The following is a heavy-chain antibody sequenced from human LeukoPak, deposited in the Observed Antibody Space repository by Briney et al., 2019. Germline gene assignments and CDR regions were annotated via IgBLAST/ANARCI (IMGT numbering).Heavy chain of an antibody. Sequence: GGSLRLSCAASGFTFSSYSMNWVRQAPGKGLEWVSSISSSSSYIYYADSVKGRLTISRDNAKNSLYLQMNSLRAEDTAVYYCARDRDYGDQDYWGQGTLVTVSS. V-gene: IGHV3-21*01. CDR1: GFTFSSYS. CDR2: ISSSSSYI. CDR3: ARDRDYGDQDY. J-gene: IGHJ4*02. D-gene: IGHD4-17*01.